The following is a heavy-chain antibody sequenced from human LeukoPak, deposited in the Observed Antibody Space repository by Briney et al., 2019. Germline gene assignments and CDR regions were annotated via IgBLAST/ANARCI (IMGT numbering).Heavy chain of an antibody. CDR3: ARDGSAYCGGDCPTPGFDY. D-gene: IGHD2-21*02. CDR2: ISYDGSNK. V-gene: IGHV3-30-3*01. J-gene: IGHJ4*02. Sequence: GGSLRLSCAASGFTFSSYAMHWVRQAPGKGLEWVAVISYDGSNKYYADSVKGRFTISRDNSKNTLYLQMNSLRAEDTAVYYCARDGSAYCGGDCPTPGFDYWGQGTLVTVSS. CDR1: GFTFSSYA.